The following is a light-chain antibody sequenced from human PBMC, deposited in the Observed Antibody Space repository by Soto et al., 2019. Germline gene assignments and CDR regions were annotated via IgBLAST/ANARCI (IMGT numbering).Light chain of an antibody. CDR2: VNSDGSH. J-gene: IGLJ1*01. V-gene: IGLV4-69*01. CDR3: QTLGTGIRV. Sequence: QLVLTQSPSASASLGASVKLTCTLSSGHSNYAIAWHQQQPEKGPRYLMQVNSDGSHRKGDGIPDRFSGSSSGAQRYLTISSLQSEDEADYYCQTLGTGIRVFGTGTKLTVL. CDR1: SGHSNYA.